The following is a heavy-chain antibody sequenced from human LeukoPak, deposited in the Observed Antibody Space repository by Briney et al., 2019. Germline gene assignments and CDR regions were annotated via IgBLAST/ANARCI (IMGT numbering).Heavy chain of an antibody. Sequence: GGSLRLSCAASGFRFSTYGMHWVRQAPGKGPEWVAVIWSDGRNKYYSDSLKGRFTISRDNSKNTLYLQVNSLRADDTAMYYCARDPVENSRSSDLYYFQYWGQGTLVTVSS. D-gene: IGHD6-6*01. CDR1: GFRFSTYG. CDR2: IWSDGRNK. J-gene: IGHJ4*02. CDR3: ARDPVENSRSSDLYYFQY. V-gene: IGHV3-33*01.